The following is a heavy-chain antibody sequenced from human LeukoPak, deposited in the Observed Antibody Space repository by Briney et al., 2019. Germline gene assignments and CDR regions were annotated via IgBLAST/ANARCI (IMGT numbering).Heavy chain of an antibody. J-gene: IGHJ4*02. CDR2: ISTYSEKP. D-gene: IGHD3-22*01. Sequence: ASVRVSCKASGYNFLSYGISWVRQAPGKGLEWMGWISTYSEKPKYSLKLQGRVTVTTDTSTATVSMELRSLTSDDTALYYCARTSVAAHDKIGFVDYWGQGTLVTVSS. CDR3: ARTSVAAHDKIGFVDY. V-gene: IGHV1-18*01. CDR1: GYNFLSYG.